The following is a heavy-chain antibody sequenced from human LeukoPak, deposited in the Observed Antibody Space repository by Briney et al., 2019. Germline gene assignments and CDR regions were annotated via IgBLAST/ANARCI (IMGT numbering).Heavy chain of an antibody. D-gene: IGHD3-10*01. CDR1: GFTFSNAW. J-gene: IGHJ6*03. CDR2: IKSKTDGGTT. CDR3: TTAGYINSPRGYYYMDV. Sequence: GGSLRLSCAASGFTFSNAWMSWVRQAPGKGLEWVGRIKSKTDGGTTDYAAPVKGRFTISRDDSKNTLYLQMNSLKTEDTAVYYCTTAGYINSPRGYYYMDVWGKGTTVTVSS. V-gene: IGHV3-15*01.